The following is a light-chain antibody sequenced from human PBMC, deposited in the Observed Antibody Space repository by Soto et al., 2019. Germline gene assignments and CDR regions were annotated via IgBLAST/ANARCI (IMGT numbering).Light chain of an antibody. CDR3: QKYNNWPIT. Sequence: EILLKQSPATLSLSPGXRGSLSCVNSQSVSRSYLCWDKPKPGQXPRLLXFCAASMATGIPDRFSCSGSGTDVTLTINSLQSDDFAVYYCQKYNNWPITFGQGTRLEIK. J-gene: IGKJ5*01. V-gene: IGKV3-20*01. CDR1: QSVSRSY. CDR2: CAA.